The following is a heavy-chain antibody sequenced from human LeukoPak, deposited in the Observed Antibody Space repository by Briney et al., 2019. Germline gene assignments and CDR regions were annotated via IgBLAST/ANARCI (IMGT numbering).Heavy chain of an antibody. J-gene: IGHJ4*02. D-gene: IGHD6-19*01. CDR2: IWYDGSNK. Sequence: GGSLRLSCAASGFTFSSYGMHWVRQAPGKGLEWVAVIWYDGSNKYYADSVKGRFTISRDNSKNTLYLQMNSLRAEDTAVYYCAKEGGSGWSFFDYWGQGTLVTVSS. CDR1: GFTFSSYG. CDR3: AKEGGSGWSFFDY. V-gene: IGHV3-33*06.